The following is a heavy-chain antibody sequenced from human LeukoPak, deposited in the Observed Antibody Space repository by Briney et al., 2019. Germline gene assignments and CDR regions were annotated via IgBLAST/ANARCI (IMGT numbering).Heavy chain of an antibody. Sequence: GGSLRLSCAASRFTFSSNAMSWVRQAPGKGLEWVAVISYDGSNKYYADSVKGRFTISRDNSKNTLYLQMNSLRAEDTAVYYCARDSNAWGFWGQGTLVTVSS. D-gene: IGHD3-16*01. V-gene: IGHV3-30-3*01. J-gene: IGHJ4*02. CDR1: RFTFSSNA. CDR2: ISYDGSNK. CDR3: ARDSNAWGF.